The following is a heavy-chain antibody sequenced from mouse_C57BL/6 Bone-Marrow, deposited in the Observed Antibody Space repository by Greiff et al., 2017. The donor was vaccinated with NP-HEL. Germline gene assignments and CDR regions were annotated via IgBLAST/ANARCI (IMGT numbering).Heavy chain of an antibody. CDR3: ARQELNGSGTWFAY. J-gene: IGHJ3*01. Sequence: EVKLMESGGDLVKPGGSLKLSCAASGFTFSSYGMSWVRQTPDKRLEWVATISSGGSYTYYPDSVKWRFTISRDNAKNTLYLQMSSLKSEDTAMYYCARQELNGSGTWFAYWGQGTLVTVSA. CDR2: ISSGGSYT. V-gene: IGHV5-6*01. D-gene: IGHD1-1*01. CDR1: GFTFSSYG.